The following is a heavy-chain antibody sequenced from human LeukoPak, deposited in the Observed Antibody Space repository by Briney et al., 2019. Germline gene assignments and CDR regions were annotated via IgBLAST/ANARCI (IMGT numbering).Heavy chain of an antibody. CDR3: ARAGENYYDFYY. J-gene: IGHJ4*02. Sequence: ASVKVSCKASGYTFTSFYMHWVRQAPGQGLEWMGIFNPSGSSTTYAQKFQGRVAMTRDTSTSIVYMELSSLGSEDTAVYYCARAGENYYDFYYWGQGTLVTVSS. D-gene: IGHD1-26*01. CDR1: GYTFTSFY. V-gene: IGHV1-46*01. CDR2: FNPSGSST.